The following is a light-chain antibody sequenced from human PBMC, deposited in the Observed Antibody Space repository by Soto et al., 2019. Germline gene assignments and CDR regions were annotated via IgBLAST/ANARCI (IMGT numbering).Light chain of an antibody. CDR1: QNVNIW. J-gene: IGKJ1*01. V-gene: IGKV1-5*01. CDR2: DAS. CDR3: QQYNSYSWT. Sequence: DIQVTQSPSTLSAFVGDRVILTCRASQNVNIWLAWYQQRPRKAPKLLIYDASSLESGVPSRFSGSGSGTEFTLTISSLQPDDFATYYCQQYNSYSWTFGQGTKVEIK.